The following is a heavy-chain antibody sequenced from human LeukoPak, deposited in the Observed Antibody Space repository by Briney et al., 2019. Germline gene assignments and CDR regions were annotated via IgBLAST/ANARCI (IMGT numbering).Heavy chain of an antibody. V-gene: IGHV3-66*01. J-gene: IGHJ4*02. CDR2: IYSGGST. Sequence: PTGGTLRLSCAASGFTFSSYGMTWVRQAPGKGLEWVSVIYSGGSTYYADSVKGRFTISRDNSKNTLYLQMNSLRAEDTAVYYCASTYYGSVPFDYWGQGTLVTVSS. CDR1: GFTFSSYG. CDR3: ASTYYGSVPFDY. D-gene: IGHD3-10*01.